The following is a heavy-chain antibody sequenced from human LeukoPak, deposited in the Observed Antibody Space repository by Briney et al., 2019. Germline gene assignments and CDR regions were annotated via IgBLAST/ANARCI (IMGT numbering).Heavy chain of an antibody. CDR1: GYTFTTYG. CDR3: ARDRQYPYYDILTGYYRFGWFDP. D-gene: IGHD3-9*01. CDR2: INTNTGNP. J-gene: IGHJ5*02. Sequence: ASVKVSCKASGYTFTTYGMNWVRQAPGQGLEWMGWINTNTGNPTYAQGFTGRFVFSLDTSVSTAYLQVSSLKAEDTAVYYCARDRQYPYYDILTGYYRFGWFDPWGQGTLVTVSS. V-gene: IGHV7-4-1*02.